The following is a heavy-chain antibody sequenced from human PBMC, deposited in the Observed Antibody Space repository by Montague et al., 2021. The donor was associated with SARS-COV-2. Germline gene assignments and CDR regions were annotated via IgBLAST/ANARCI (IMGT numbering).Heavy chain of an antibody. Sequence: SETLSLTCTVSGGSISSDYWTWIRQPPGKGLEWIGFVYYRGNTYYNPSLRGRVTISVDTSSNHFSLTLSSVTAADTAMYYCARHYDHSSRVDSWGQGTLVTVSS. V-gene: IGHV4-59*08. J-gene: IGHJ4*02. CDR1: GGSISSDY. D-gene: IGHD3-16*01. CDR2: VYYRGNT. CDR3: ARHYDHSSRVDS.